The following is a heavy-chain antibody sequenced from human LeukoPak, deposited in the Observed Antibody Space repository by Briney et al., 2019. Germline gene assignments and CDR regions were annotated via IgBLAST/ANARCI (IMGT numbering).Heavy chain of an antibody. V-gene: IGHV4-38-2*01. D-gene: IGHD3-3*01. CDR2: IYHSGST. CDR1: GYSISSGYY. J-gene: IGHJ4*02. CDR3: ARHEIGRYYDFWSGYYLYYFDY. Sequence: SETLSLTCAVSGYSISSGYYWGWIRQPPGKGLEWIGSIYHSGSTYYNPSLKRRVTISVDTSKNQFSLKLSSVTAADTAVYYCARHEIGRYYDFWSGYYLYYFDYWGQGTLVTVSS.